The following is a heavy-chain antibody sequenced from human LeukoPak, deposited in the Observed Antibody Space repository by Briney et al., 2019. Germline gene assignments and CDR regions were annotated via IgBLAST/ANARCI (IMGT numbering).Heavy chain of an antibody. Sequence: QSGGSLRLSCAASGFTFSNYGMHWVRQAPGKGLEWVAFVRYDESTKFYADSVKGRFTISRDNSKTTLYLQMNSLRAEDTAVYYCAKDQGWLVRGGCLEYWGQGTLVTVSS. CDR3: AKDQGWLVRGGCLEY. D-gene: IGHD6-19*01. V-gene: IGHV3-30*02. CDR2: VRYDESTK. J-gene: IGHJ4*02. CDR1: GFTFSNYG.